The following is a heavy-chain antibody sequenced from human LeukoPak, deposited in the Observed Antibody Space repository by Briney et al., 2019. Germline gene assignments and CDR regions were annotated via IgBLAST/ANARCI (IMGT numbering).Heavy chain of an antibody. CDR2: ICSSSSTI. Sequence: GGSLRLSCAASGFTFSSYNINWVRQAPGKGLEWVSYICSSSSTIYYADSVKGRFTISRDNAKNSLYLQMNSLRAEDTAVYYCARERPLGVAYYFDYWGQGTLVTVSS. D-gene: IGHD3-3*01. J-gene: IGHJ4*02. V-gene: IGHV3-48*04. CDR3: ARERPLGVAYYFDY. CDR1: GFTFSSYN.